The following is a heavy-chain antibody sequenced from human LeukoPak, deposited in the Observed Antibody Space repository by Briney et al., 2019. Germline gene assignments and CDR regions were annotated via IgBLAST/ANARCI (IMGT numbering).Heavy chain of an antibody. Sequence: GGSLRLSCAASGFTFSDFYMTWIRQAPGKGLEWISYISEDGRITYYADSLKGRFTISRDNAKNSLSLQVDSLRADDTAVYFCARRGNSDSWTVLIVYWAEGPLVTVSS. CDR3: ARRGNSDSWTVLIVY. D-gene: IGHD3-16*02. CDR1: GFTFSDFY. CDR2: ISEDGRIT. J-gene: IGHJ4*02. V-gene: IGHV3-11*01.